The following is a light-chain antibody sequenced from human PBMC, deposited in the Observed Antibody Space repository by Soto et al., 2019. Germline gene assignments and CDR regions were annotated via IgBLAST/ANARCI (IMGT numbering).Light chain of an antibody. V-gene: IGKV3-15*01. CDR3: QQYNNWPGT. J-gene: IGKJ1*01. Sequence: EIVLTQSPGTLSVSPGERATLSCRASQSVSSKLAWYQQKPGQAPRLLFYGASTGATGIPARFSDSGSETEFTLSISSLQSEDFAVYYCQQYNNWPGTFGQGTKV. CDR2: GAS. CDR1: QSVSSK.